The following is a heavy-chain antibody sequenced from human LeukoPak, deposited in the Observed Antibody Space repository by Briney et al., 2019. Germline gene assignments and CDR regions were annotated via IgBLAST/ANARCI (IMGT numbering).Heavy chain of an antibody. J-gene: IGHJ4*02. CDR2: IYQSGST. Sequence: PSQTLSLTCAVSGGSISSGGYSWSWIRQPPGKGLEWIGYIYQSGSTYYNPSLKSRVTISVDRFKNQFSLKLSSVTAADTAVYYCARVKYTSGWHFDYWGQGTLVTVSS. V-gene: IGHV4-30-2*01. CDR1: GGSISSGGYS. CDR3: ARVKYTSGWHFDY. D-gene: IGHD6-19*01.